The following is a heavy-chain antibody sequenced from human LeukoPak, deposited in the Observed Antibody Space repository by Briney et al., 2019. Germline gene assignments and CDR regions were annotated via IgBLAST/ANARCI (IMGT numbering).Heavy chain of an antibody. D-gene: IGHD3-10*01. CDR3: ARTPYYYGSGSYSEY. Sequence: PGGSLRLSCAASGFTFSSYGMSWVRQAPGKGLEWVSGISGSGVSTYYADSVKGRFTISRDNSKNSLYLQMNSLRAEDTAVYYCARTPYYYGSGSYSEYWGQGTLVTVSS. CDR1: GFTFSSYG. CDR2: ISGSGVST. V-gene: IGHV3-23*01. J-gene: IGHJ4*02.